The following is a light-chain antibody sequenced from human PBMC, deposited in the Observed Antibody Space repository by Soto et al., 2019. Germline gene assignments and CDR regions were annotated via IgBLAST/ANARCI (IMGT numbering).Light chain of an antibody. V-gene: IGLV2-14*03. CDR1: SSDVGGYNY. Sequence: QSALTQPASVSGSPGQSITISCTGTSSDVGGYNYVSWYQQHPGKAPKLMISDVTNRPSGVSNRFSGSKSGNTASLTISGLQADDEADYYHSSYTSYTTFVFGAETQLTVL. J-gene: IGLJ1*01. CDR2: DVT. CDR3: SSYTSYTTFV.